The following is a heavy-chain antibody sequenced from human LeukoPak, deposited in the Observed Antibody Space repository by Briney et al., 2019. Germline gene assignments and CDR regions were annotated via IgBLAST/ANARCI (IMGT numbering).Heavy chain of an antibody. CDR1: GYTFTSYY. D-gene: IGHD6-13*01. CDR3: ARDVRIAAAGMRSYFDY. V-gene: IGHV1-46*01. J-gene: IGHJ4*02. Sequence: ASVTVSCTASGYTFTSYYMHWVRQAPGQGLEWMGIINPSGGSTSYAQKFQGRVTMTRDTSTSTVYMELSSLRSEDTAVYYCARDVRIAAAGMRSYFDYWGQGTLVTVSS. CDR2: INPSGGST.